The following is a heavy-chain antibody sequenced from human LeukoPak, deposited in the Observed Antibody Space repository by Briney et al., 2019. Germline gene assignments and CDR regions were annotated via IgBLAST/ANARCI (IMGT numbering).Heavy chain of an antibody. J-gene: IGHJ4*02. V-gene: IGHV3-11*01. CDR2: ISSSGSTI. CDR3: ARDLGDVVVTAALDY. D-gene: IGHD2-21*02. Sequence: GSLRLSCAASGFTFSDYYMSWIRPAPGKGLEWGSYISSSGSTIYYADSVNVRFTISRDNAKNSLYLQMNSLRAEDTAVYYCARDLGDVVVTAALDYWGQGTLVTVSS. CDR1: GFTFSDYY.